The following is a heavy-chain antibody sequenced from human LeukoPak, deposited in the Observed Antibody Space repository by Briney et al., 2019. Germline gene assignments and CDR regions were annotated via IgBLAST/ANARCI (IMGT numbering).Heavy chain of an antibody. CDR1: GGSISSYY. CDR3: ARASGGYPKYYFDY. D-gene: IGHD2-15*01. CDR2: IYYSGST. Sequence: SETLSLTCTVSGGSISSYYWSWIRQPPGKGLEWIGYIYYSGSTNYNPSLKSRVTISVDTSKNQFSLKLSSVTAADTAVYYCARASGGYPKYYFDYWGQGTLVAVSS. J-gene: IGHJ4*02. V-gene: IGHV4-59*01.